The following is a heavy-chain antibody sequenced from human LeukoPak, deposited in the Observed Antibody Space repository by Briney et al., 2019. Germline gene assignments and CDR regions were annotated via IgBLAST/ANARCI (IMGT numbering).Heavy chain of an antibody. CDR3: ARVQGYYYDSSGYYRALPDY. Sequence: GGSLRLSCAASGFTFSSYSMNWVRQAPGKGLEWVSSISSSSSYIHYADSVKGRFTISRDNAKNSLYLQMNSLRAEDTAVYHCARVQGYYYDSSGYYRALPDYWGQGTLVTVSS. D-gene: IGHD3-22*01. CDR1: GFTFSSYS. CDR2: ISSSSSYI. J-gene: IGHJ4*02. V-gene: IGHV3-21*01.